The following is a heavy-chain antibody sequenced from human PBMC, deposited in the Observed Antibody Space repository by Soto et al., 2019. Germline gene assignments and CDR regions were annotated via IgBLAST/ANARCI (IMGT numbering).Heavy chain of an antibody. CDR3: ARGSAAGTKSPFDY. CDR2: IHYSGST. V-gene: IGHV4-59*01. CDR1: GGSISGYY. Sequence: VQLQESGPGLVKPSETLSLTCTVSGGSISGYYWSWIRQSPGKGLEWIGYIHYSGSTNYNPSRTSRVTISVDTFKNQLSLKLSSVTAADTAVYYWARGSAAGTKSPFDYWGQGTLVTVSS. J-gene: IGHJ4*02. D-gene: IGHD6-13*01.